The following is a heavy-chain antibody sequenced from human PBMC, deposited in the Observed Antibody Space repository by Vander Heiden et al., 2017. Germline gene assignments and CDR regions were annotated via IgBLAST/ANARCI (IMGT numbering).Heavy chain of an antibody. CDR1: GGSFSGYY. CDR3: AKPISSYGGSAGGFAFDI. V-gene: IGHV4-34*01. J-gene: IGHJ3*02. CDR2: RNQSGST. Sequence: QVQLQQWGAGLLKPSETLSLTCAVSGGSFSGYYWSWSRQPQGKGLEWSGERNQSGSTKENPSLKSRGTISVDTSKNKVARKVSSVTAAETAVYYCAKPISSYGGSAGGFAFDIGGQGTMVTVSS. D-gene: IGHD4-17*01.